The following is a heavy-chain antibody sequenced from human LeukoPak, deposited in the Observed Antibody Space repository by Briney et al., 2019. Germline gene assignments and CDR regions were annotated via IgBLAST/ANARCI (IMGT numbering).Heavy chain of an antibody. CDR3: ARERSGWYGGDY. CDR1: GGSISSHDCY. D-gene: IGHD6-19*01. V-gene: IGHV4-39*07. J-gene: IGHJ4*02. Sequence: PSETLFLTCTVSGGSISSHDCYWGWIRQPPGKGLEWIGSICYSGNTHYNPSLKSRVTISVDTSKNQFSLKLRSVTAADTAVYYCARERSGWYGGDYWGQGTLVTVSS. CDR2: ICYSGNT.